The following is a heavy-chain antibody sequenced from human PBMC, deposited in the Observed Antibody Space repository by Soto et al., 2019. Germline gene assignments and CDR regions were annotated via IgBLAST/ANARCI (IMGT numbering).Heavy chain of an antibody. CDR3: VKDWNDDTRTWGDV. J-gene: IGHJ6*02. V-gene: IGHV3-7*01. Sequence: EVQLVESGGGLVQPGGSLRLSCTASGFAFNTYWMTWVRQAPGQGLEWVANIKQDESAKFYAVSVRGRFTISRDNAKNSVFLQMDSLRVEDTAVYYCVKDWNDDTRTWGDVWGQGTTVIVSS. CDR2: IKQDESAK. CDR1: GFAFNTYW. D-gene: IGHD1-1*01.